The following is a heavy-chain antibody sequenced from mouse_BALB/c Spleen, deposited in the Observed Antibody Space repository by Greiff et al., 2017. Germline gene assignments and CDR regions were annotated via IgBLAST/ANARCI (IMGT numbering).Heavy chain of an antibody. D-gene: IGHD3-2*01. Sequence: EVKLVESGGGLVKPGGSLKLSCAASGFTFSSYAMSWVRQSPEKRLEWVAEISSGGSYTYYPDTVTGRFTISRDNAKNTLYLEMSSLRSEDTAMYYCAIDSSGYFDYWGQGTTLTVSS. CDR1: GFTFSSYA. V-gene: IGHV5-9-4*01. J-gene: IGHJ2*01. CDR2: ISSGGSYT. CDR3: AIDSSGYFDY.